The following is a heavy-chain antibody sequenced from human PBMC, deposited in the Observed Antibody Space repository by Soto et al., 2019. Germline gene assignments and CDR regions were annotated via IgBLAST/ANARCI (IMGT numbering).Heavy chain of an antibody. CDR3: ARERVPYYYYGMDV. Sequence: GASVKVSCKASGHTFTSYGISWVRQAPGQGLEWMGWISAYNGNTNYAQKLQGRVTMTTDTSTSTAYMELRSLRSDDTAVYYCARERVPYYYYGMDVWDQGTTVTVSS. V-gene: IGHV1-18*01. CDR2: ISAYNGNT. CDR1: GHTFTSYG. J-gene: IGHJ6*02.